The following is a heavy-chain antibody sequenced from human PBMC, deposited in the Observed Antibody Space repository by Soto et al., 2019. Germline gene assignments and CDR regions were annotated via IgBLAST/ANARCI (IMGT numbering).Heavy chain of an antibody. J-gene: IGHJ3*01. D-gene: IGHD2-8*02. V-gene: IGHV1-3*01. CDR1: GFSFSDNL. CDR2: INPDNGNT. Sequence: QVQLVQSGAEVRKPGASVNISCRASGFSFSDNLINWVRQAPGQSLEWMGWINPDNGNTRDAQTFQCRVTMSRHSSASIAYAEVSDLTSEDTAVYYCAGLILSVGSRATDALDVWGQGTMVTVSS. CDR3: AGLILSVGSRATDALDV.